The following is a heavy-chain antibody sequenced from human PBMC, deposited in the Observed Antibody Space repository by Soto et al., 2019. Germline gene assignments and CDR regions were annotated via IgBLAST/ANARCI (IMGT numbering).Heavy chain of an antibody. V-gene: IGHV3-30*04. Sequence: QVQLVDSGGDVVQPGRSLRLSCAASGFTFSFYAMHWVRQAPGKGLEWVAVISYNGRNKHYVDSVKGRFTISRDNSQDTLYLQMDSLRPDDTAVYYCARQAKIGDRSQFYFDSWGQGTLVTVSS. J-gene: IGHJ4*02. CDR2: ISYNGRNK. CDR3: ARQAKIGDRSQFYFDS. CDR1: GFTFSFYA. D-gene: IGHD3-16*01.